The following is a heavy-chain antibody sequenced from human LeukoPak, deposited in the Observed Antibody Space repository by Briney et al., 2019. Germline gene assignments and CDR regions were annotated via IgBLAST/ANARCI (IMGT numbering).Heavy chain of an antibody. Sequence: ASVRVSCKASGYCSSDYYMHWVRQAPGQGLEWMGWINPNTGGTNFPQKFQDRVTMTTDTSISTAYMELSRLRSDDTAVYRSWRVQIRIAWSFSFYYFDYWGQGTLVTVSS. J-gene: IGHJ4*02. D-gene: IGHD3-3*02. CDR3: WRVQIRIAWSFSFYYFDY. V-gene: IGHV1-2*02. CDR2: INPNTGGT. CDR1: GYCSSDYY.